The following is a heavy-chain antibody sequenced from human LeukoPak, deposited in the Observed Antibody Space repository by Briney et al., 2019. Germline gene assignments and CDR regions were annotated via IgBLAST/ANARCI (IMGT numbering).Heavy chain of an antibody. CDR2: ISSSGSTI. Sequence: GGSLRLSCAASGFTFSSYEMSWVRQAPGKGLEWVSYISSSGSTIYYADSVKGRFTISRDNAKNSLYLQMNSLRAEDTAVYYCARSAGTVTTGFDYWGQGTLVTVSS. V-gene: IGHV3-48*03. D-gene: IGHD4-17*01. CDR3: ARSAGTVTTGFDY. CDR1: GFTFSSYE. J-gene: IGHJ4*02.